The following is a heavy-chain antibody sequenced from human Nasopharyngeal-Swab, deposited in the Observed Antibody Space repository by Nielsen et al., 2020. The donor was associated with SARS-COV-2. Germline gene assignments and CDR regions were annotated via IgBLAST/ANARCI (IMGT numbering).Heavy chain of an antibody. V-gene: IGHV3-23*01. Sequence: GESLKISCAASGFTFSSYAMSWVRQAPGKGLEWVSAISGSGGSTYYADSVKGRFTISRDNSKNTLYLQMNSLRAEDTAVYYCAKGGSAEWLAFSYYGMDVWGQGITVTVSS. CDR1: GFTFSSYA. CDR3: AKGGSAEWLAFSYYGMDV. J-gene: IGHJ6*02. CDR2: ISGSGGST. D-gene: IGHD6-19*01.